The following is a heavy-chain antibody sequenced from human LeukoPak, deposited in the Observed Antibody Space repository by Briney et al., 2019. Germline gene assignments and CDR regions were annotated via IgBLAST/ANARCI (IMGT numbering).Heavy chain of an antibody. CDR3: AKLAGIRGWFVYYFDY. Sequence: GGSLRLSCAASGFAFGTHAMTWVRQAPGKGLEWVSGMSGRGDTSYYADSVKGRFTISRDNSKNTLFLQMNSLRAEDTAVYYCAKLAGIRGWFVYYFDYWGQGTLVTVS. CDR1: GFAFGTHA. V-gene: IGHV3-23*01. J-gene: IGHJ4*02. D-gene: IGHD6-19*01. CDR2: MSGRGDTS.